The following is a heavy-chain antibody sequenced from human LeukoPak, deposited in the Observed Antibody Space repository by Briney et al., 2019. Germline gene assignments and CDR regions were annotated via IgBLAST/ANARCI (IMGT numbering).Heavy chain of an antibody. Sequence: GASVKVSCKASGYTFTSYDINWMRQATGQGLEWMGWMNPNSGNTGYAQKLQGRVTMTTDTSTSTAYMELRSLRSDDTAVYYCARVFTMVRGVTRGPDYWGQGTLVTVSS. CDR2: MNPNSGNT. D-gene: IGHD3-10*01. CDR3: ARVFTMVRGVTRGPDY. V-gene: IGHV1-8*01. J-gene: IGHJ4*02. CDR1: GYTFTSYD.